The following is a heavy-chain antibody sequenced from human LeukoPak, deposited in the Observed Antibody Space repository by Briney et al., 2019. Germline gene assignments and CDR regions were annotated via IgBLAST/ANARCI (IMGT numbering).Heavy chain of an antibody. Sequence: NPGGSLRLSCAASGFTFSGYSMNWVRQAPGKGLEWVSSISSSSSYIYYADSVKGRFTISRDNAKNSLYLQMNSLRAEDTAVYFCAREKEVMRERKINTLDYWGQGTLVTVSS. V-gene: IGHV3-21*01. CDR2: ISSSSSYI. CDR3: AREKEVMRERKINTLDY. J-gene: IGHJ4*02. CDR1: GFTFSGYS. D-gene: IGHD1-26*01.